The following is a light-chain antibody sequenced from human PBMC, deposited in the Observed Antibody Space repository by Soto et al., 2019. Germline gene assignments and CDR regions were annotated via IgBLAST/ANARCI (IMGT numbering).Light chain of an antibody. J-gene: IGKJ2*01. V-gene: IGKV1-39*01. CDR2: TTS. CDR3: QQTYSTLNN. CDR1: QSIRTY. Sequence: DIPVTQSPSSLSASVGDRVTITCRASQSIRTYLNWYQQRPGKSPKLVIQTTSTLQSGVPSRFSGSGSGTDFTLTISSLQPEDFAAYYCQQTYSTLNNFGQGTKLEIK.